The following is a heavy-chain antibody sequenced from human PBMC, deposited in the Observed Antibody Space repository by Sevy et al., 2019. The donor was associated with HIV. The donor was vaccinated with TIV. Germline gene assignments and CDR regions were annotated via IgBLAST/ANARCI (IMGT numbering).Heavy chain of an antibody. CDR2: ISSSSSYI. D-gene: IGHD6-19*01. Sequence: GGSLRLSCAASGFTFSSYSMNWVRQAPGKGLEWVSSISSSSSYIYYAGSVKGQFTISRVNAKNSLYLQMNSLRAEDTAFYYCARVTYSSGGYRGSYYYYGMDVWGQGSTVTVSS. J-gene: IGHJ6*02. CDR1: GFTFSSYS. V-gene: IGHV3-21*01. CDR3: ARVTYSSGGYRGSYYYYGMDV.